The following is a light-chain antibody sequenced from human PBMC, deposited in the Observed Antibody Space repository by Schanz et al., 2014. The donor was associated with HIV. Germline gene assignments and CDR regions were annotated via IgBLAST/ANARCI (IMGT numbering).Light chain of an antibody. CDR1: SSDVGDYNY. J-gene: IGLJ3*02. CDR2: DVT. V-gene: IGLV2-8*01. CDR3: QSHDSRLSAWV. Sequence: QSALTQPPSASGSPGQSVTISCTGTSSDVGDYNYVSWYQQHPGKAPKLMIYDVTKRPSGVPDRFSGSKSGTSGSLAITGLQAEDEADYYCQSHDSRLSAWVFGGGTKLTVL.